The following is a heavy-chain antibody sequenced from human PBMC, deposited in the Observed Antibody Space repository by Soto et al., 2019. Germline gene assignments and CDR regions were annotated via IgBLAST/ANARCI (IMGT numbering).Heavy chain of an antibody. CDR1: GGSFSGYY. D-gene: IGHD6-6*01. CDR2: INHSGST. Sequence: SETLSLTCAVYGGSFSGYYWSWIRQPPGKGLEWIGEINHSGSTNYNPSLKSRVTISVDTSKNQFSLKLSSVTAADTAVYYCARGGRGIAARPFDYWGQGTQVTVSS. J-gene: IGHJ4*02. V-gene: IGHV4-34*01. CDR3: ARGGRGIAARPFDY.